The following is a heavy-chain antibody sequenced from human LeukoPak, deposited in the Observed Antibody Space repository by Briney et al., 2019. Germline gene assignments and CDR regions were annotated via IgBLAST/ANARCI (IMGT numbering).Heavy chain of an antibody. D-gene: IGHD3-22*01. Sequence: SETLSLTCTVSGGSISSTTYYWGWIRQTPGKGLEWIGSIYYTGSTYSNPSLRSRVTISIDTSKYQFSLNLSSVTAADTAVYYCARDPGALITMTINNWFDPWGQGTLVTVSS. CDR1: GGSISSTTYY. CDR3: ARDPGALITMTINNWFDP. J-gene: IGHJ5*02. V-gene: IGHV4-39*07. CDR2: IYYTGST.